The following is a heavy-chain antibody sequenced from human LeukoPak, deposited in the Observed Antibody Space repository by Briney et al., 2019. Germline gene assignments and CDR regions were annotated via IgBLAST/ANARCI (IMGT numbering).Heavy chain of an antibody. CDR3: ATYLLAAAGDADY. J-gene: IGHJ4*02. Sequence: ASVKVSCKVSGDTLTELSMHWVRQAPGKGRECMGGFDPEDGETIYAQKFQGRVTLTEHTSTHTAYMELTSLGSEDTAVYYCATYLLAAAGDADYWGQGTLVTVSS. V-gene: IGHV1-24*01. CDR1: GDTLTELS. D-gene: IGHD6-13*01. CDR2: FDPEDGET.